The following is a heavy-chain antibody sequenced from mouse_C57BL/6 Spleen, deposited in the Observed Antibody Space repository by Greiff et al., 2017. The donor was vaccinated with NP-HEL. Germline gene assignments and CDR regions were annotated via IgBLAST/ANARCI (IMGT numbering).Heavy chain of an antibody. CDR2: IYPSDSET. CDR1: GYTFTSYW. CDR3: ARITTVVAADWYYDV. D-gene: IGHD1-1*01. Sequence: QVQLQQPGAELVRPGSSVKLSCKASGYTFTSYWMDWVKQRPGQGLEWIGNIYPSDSETHYNQQFKDQATLTVDKSSSTAYMQLSSLTSEDSAVYYCARITTVVAADWYYDVWGTGTTVTVSS. J-gene: IGHJ1*03. V-gene: IGHV1-61*01.